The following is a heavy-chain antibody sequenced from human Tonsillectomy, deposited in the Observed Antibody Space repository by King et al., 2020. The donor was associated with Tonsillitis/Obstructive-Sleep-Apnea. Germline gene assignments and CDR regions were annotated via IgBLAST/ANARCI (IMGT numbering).Heavy chain of an antibody. D-gene: IGHD5-12*01. V-gene: IGHV1-46*01. CDR3: ARGGSGYDSAPYYFDY. Sequence: QLVQSGAEVKKPGASVKVSCKASGYTFTSYYMHWVRQAPGQGLEWMGIINPSGGSTSYAQKYQGRVTMTTDTSTSTVYMELSSLRSEDTAVYYCARGGSGYDSAPYYFDYWGQGTLVTVSS. J-gene: IGHJ4*02. CDR1: GYTFTSYY. CDR2: INPSGGST.